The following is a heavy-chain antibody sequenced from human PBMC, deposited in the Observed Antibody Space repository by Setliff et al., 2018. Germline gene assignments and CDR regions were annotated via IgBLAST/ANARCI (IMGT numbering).Heavy chain of an antibody. D-gene: IGHD3-10*01. V-gene: IGHV5-51*01. CDR2: IYPGDSET. CDR3: ARHPYYYGSGTYLDNNNRWFDP. J-gene: IGHJ5*02. CDR1: GYSFTSYW. Sequence: GESLKISCKGSGYSFTSYWIGWVRQMPGKGLEWMGIIYPGDSETRYSPSFQGQVTISVDKSINTAYLQWSSLRASDTAIYYCARHPYYYGSGTYLDNNNRWFDPWGQGTLVTVSS.